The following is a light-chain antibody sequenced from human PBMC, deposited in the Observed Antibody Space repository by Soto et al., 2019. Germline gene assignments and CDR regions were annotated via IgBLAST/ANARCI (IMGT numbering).Light chain of an antibody. CDR3: QLRSDWPPTYT. Sequence: DIQMTQSPSSLSASVGDRVTITCRASQSISSYLNWYQQKPGKVPKLLIYAASSLQSGVPSRFSGSGSGTDFTLTISSLQPEDFAVYFCQLRSDWPPTYTFGQGTKLE. CDR1: QSISSY. V-gene: IGKV1-39*01. J-gene: IGKJ2*01. CDR2: AAS.